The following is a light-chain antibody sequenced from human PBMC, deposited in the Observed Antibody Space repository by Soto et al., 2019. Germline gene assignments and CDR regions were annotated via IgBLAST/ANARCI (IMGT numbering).Light chain of an antibody. V-gene: IGKV1-9*01. CDR1: QGISRY. J-gene: IGKJ3*01. CDR2: AAS. CDR3: HQFDSYPFT. Sequence: DIQLTQSPSFLSASLGDRVTVTCRASQGISRYLAWYQQKPGKAPKLLIYAASTLQSGVPSRFSGSGSGTEFSLTISSLQPEAFATYYCHQFDSYPFTFGPGTKVDIK.